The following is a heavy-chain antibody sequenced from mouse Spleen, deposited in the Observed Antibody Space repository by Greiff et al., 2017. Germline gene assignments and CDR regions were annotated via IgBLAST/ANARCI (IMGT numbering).Heavy chain of an antibody. CDR2: ISNLAYSI. Sequence: EVKLMESGGGLVQPGGSLKLSCAASGFTFSDYGMAWVRQAPRKGPEWVAFISNLAYSIYYADTVTGRFTISRENAKNTLYLEMSSLRSEDTAMYYCARSSPHFDVWGTGTTVTVSS. D-gene: IGHD1-3*01. V-gene: IGHV5-15*01. CDR1: GFTFSDYG. CDR3: ARSSPHFDV. J-gene: IGHJ1*03.